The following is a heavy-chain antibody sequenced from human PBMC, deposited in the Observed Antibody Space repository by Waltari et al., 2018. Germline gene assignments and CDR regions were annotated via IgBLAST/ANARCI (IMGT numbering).Heavy chain of an antibody. Sequence: QVQLQQCGAGLLQSSETLSLPCAVHGGSFSGSYWGWVRQPPGKGLEWIGEINHAGYTNHNPSLRSRVTMSADTSKSQFSLKLNSVTAADTAVYYCVRLEDCTGPGGNCYSGDPFALDVWGQGTTVTVSS. V-gene: IGHV4-34*02. D-gene: IGHD2-15*01. CDR2: INHAGYT. J-gene: IGHJ6*02. CDR1: GGSFSGSY. CDR3: VRLEDCTGPGGNCYSGDPFALDV.